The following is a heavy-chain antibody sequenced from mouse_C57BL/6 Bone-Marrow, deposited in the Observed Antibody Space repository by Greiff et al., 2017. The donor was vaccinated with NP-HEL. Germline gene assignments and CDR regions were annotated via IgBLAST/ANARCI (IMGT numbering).Heavy chain of an antibody. D-gene: IGHD1-1*01. CDR2: IDPANGNT. J-gene: IGHJ2*01. CDR3: ARSGSSPFDY. V-gene: IGHV14-3*01. CDR1: GFNTKNTY. Sequence: VQLQQSVAELVRPGASVKLSCTASGFNTKNTYMHWVKQRPEQGLEWIGRIDPANGNTKYAPKFQGKATITADTSSNTAYLQLSSLTSEDTAIYYCARSGSSPFDYWGQGTTLTVSS.